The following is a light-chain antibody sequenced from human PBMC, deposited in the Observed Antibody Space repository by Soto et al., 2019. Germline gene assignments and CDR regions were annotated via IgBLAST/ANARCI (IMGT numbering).Light chain of an antibody. Sequence: QSALTQPASVSGSPGQSITISCTGTSSDVGGYNYVSWYQQHPGKAPKLIIYEVSNRPSEVSIRFSGSKSGNTASLTISGLQAEDEANYYCCAFAYSRVVFGGGTKLTVL. V-gene: IGLV2-14*01. CDR3: CAFAYSRVV. CDR2: EVS. CDR1: SSDVGGYNY. J-gene: IGLJ3*02.